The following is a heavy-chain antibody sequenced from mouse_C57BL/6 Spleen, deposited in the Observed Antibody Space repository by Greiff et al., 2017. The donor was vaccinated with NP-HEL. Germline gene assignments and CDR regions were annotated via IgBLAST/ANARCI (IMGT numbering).Heavy chain of an antibody. CDR3: ARVFDYDWFAY. V-gene: IGHV1-42*01. D-gene: IGHD2-4*01. Sequence: VHVKQSGPELVKPGASVKISCKASGYSFTGYYMNWVKQSPEKSLEWIGEINPSTGGTTYNQKFKAKATLTVDKSSSTAYMQLKSLTSEDSAVYYCARVFDYDWFAYWGQGTLVTVSA. CDR2: INPSTGGT. CDR1: GYSFTGYY. J-gene: IGHJ3*01.